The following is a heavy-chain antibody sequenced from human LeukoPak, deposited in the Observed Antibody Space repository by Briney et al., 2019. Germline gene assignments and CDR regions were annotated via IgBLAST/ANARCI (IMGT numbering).Heavy chain of an antibody. V-gene: IGHV3-23*01. CDR2: ISGGGGNT. Sequence: GGSLRLSCVASGLSFSSYAMSWVRQAPGKGLEWVSVISGGGGNTYYPDSVKGRFTISRDNSKNTVDLQMNRLRAEDTAVYYCSGGGNWNYVNFWGQGMLVTVSS. D-gene: IGHD3-3*01. CDR1: GLSFSSYA. CDR3: SGGGNWNYVNF. J-gene: IGHJ4*02.